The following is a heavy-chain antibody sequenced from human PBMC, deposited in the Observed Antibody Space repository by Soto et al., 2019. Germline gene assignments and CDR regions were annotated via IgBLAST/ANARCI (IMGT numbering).Heavy chain of an antibody. CDR2: ISGSGGST. CDR1: GFTFSSYA. Sequence: GGSLRLSCAASGFTFSSYAMSWVRQAPGKGLEWVSAISGSGGSTYYADSVKGRFTISRDNSKNTLYLQMNSLRAEDTAVYYCAKDRPSSPMVRDYGPIWGQGTMVTVSS. CDR3: AKDRPSSPMVRDYGPI. D-gene: IGHD3-10*01. J-gene: IGHJ3*02. V-gene: IGHV3-23*01.